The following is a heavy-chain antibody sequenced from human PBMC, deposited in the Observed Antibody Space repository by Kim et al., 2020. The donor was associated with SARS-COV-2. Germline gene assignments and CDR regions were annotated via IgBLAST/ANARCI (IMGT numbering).Heavy chain of an antibody. CDR3: ASFRGAGAYFDY. V-gene: IGHV3-21*01. CDR1: GFTFSSYS. D-gene: IGHD1-26*01. J-gene: IGHJ4*02. Sequence: GGSLRLSCAASGFTFSSYSMNWVRQAPGKGLEWVSSISSSSSYIYYADSVKGRFTISRDNAKNSLYLQMNSLRAEDTAVYYCASFRGAGAYFDYWGQGTLVTVSS. CDR2: ISSSSSYI.